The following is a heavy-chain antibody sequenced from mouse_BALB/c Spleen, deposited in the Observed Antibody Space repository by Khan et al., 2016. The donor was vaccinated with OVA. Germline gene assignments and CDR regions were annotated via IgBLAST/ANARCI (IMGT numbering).Heavy chain of an antibody. J-gene: IGHJ4*01. CDR3: ARSNYYGSSLYAMDY. CDR2: IGPGSGST. Sequence: DLVKPGASVKLSCKASGYTFTRYWINWIKQRPGQGLEWIGRIGPGSGSTSYTEMFTGKATLPVDTTSSTAYIQLSSLSSEDSAVYFCARSNYYGSSLYAMDYWGQGTSVTVSS. CDR1: GYTFTRYW. D-gene: IGHD1-1*01. V-gene: IGHV1S41*01.